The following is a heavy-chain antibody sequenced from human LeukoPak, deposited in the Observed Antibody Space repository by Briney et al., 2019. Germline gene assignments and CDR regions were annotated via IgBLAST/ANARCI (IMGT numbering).Heavy chain of an antibody. Sequence: PGGSLRLSCAASGSTFSSYAMRWVRQAPGKGLEWVSSFSPSGASTYYADSVMGRFTISRDNSKNTLYLQMNSLRAEDTAVYYCARGKVGGNYYGMDVWGQGTTVTVSS. CDR2: FSPSGAST. V-gene: IGHV3-23*01. J-gene: IGHJ6*02. D-gene: IGHD1-26*01. CDR1: GSTFSSYA. CDR3: ARGKVGGNYYGMDV.